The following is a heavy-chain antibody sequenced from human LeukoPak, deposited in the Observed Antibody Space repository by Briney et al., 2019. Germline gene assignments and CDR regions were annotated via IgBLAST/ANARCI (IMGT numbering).Heavy chain of an antibody. D-gene: IGHD3-10*01. V-gene: IGHV3-23*01. CDR2: ISGSGDST. J-gene: IGHJ6*02. CDR1: GFTFSNYA. CDR3: AKVPYSDYGSGRPPFMDA. Sequence: GGSLRLSCAASGFTFSNYAMSWVRQAPGKGLEWVSTISGSGDSTYYANSVKGRLTISRDNFKNTLHPQMNSLRAEDTALYYCAKVPYSDYGSGRPPFMDAWGQGTTVTVSS.